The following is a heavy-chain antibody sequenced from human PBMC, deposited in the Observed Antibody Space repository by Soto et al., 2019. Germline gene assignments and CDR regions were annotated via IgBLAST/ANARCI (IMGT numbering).Heavy chain of an antibody. D-gene: IGHD3-3*01. CDR3: ARHGVLRFLEWLPIDY. V-gene: IGHV4-59*08. Sequence: SETLSLTCTVSGGSISSYYWSWIRQPPGKGLEWIGYIYYSGSTNYNPSLKSRVTISVDTSKNQFSLKLSSVTAADTAVYYCARHGVLRFLEWLPIDYWGQGTLVTVSS. J-gene: IGHJ4*02. CDR2: IYYSGST. CDR1: GGSISSYY.